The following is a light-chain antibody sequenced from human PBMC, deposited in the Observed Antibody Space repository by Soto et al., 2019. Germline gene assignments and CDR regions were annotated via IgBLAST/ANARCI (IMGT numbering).Light chain of an antibody. Sequence: EIVLTQSPGTLSLSPGERATLSCRASQSVSSSYLAWYQQKPGQAPRLLIYGASSRATGIPDRFSGSGSGTDFTLTISGLEPEDFAVYYCQQYGSSPFALTFEGGTKVEIK. V-gene: IGKV3-20*01. CDR2: GAS. CDR3: QQYGSSPFALT. CDR1: QSVSSSY. J-gene: IGKJ4*01.